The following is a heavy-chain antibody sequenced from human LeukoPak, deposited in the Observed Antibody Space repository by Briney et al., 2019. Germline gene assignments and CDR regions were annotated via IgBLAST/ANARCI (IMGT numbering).Heavy chain of an antibody. Sequence: GVSLRLSCADSGFTFSRYWMHWVRQTRGKGLVWVSCISADGSVTRYADSVKGRFTISRDNTKSTLYLQMHSLRAEDTAVYYCATAGGDGSRMGFDPWGQGTLVTVSS. D-gene: IGHD2-15*01. J-gene: IGHJ5*02. V-gene: IGHV3-74*01. CDR3: ATAGGDGSRMGFDP. CDR1: GFTFSRYW. CDR2: ISADGSVT.